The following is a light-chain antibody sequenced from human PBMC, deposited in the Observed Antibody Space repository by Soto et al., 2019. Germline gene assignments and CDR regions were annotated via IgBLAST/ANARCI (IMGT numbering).Light chain of an antibody. V-gene: IGKV1-39*01. CDR2: GAT. J-gene: IGKJ4*01. Sequence: DIQMTQSPSSLSASVGDTVTISCRASQSIRAYLNWYQHKPGKAPKLLIYGATSLHSGVPSRFSGSGSGTDFSLTISSLQPEDFATYYCQQTFSVTPLTFXGGTKADI. CDR3: QQTFSVTPLT. CDR1: QSIRAY.